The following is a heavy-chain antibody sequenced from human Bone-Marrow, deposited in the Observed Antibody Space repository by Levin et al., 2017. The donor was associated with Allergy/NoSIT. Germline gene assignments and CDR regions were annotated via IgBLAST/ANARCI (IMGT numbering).Heavy chain of an antibody. CDR1: GYTFTSYA. J-gene: IGHJ3*02. V-gene: IGHV7-4-1*01. Sequence: GESLKISCKASGYTFTSYAMNWVRQAPGQGLEWMGWINTNTGNPTYAQGFTGRFVFSLDTSVSTAYLQICSLKAEDTAVYYCARANCSGGSCSHQLDAFDIWGQGTMVTVSS. D-gene: IGHD2-15*01. CDR3: ARANCSGGSCSHQLDAFDI. CDR2: INTNTGNP.